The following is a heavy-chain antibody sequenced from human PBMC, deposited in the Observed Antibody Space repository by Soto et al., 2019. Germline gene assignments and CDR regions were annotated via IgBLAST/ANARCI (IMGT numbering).Heavy chain of an antibody. CDR3: AKDGFRGVNYYYGMDV. CDR1: GFTFGSYD. V-gene: IGHV3-23*01. CDR2: ISDSGGST. Sequence: PGGSLRLSCAASGFTFGSYDMNWVRQAPGKGLEWVSGISDSGGSTYYADSVKGRFIISRDNSKNTLYLQMSSLRAEDTAIYYCAKDGFRGVNYYYGMDVWGQGTTVTVSS. J-gene: IGHJ6*02. D-gene: IGHD3-10*01.